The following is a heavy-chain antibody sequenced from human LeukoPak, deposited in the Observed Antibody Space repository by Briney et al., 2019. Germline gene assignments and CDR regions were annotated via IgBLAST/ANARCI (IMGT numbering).Heavy chain of an antibody. J-gene: IGHJ4*02. CDR1: GFTFSSYG. Sequence: GGTLRLSCAASGFTFSSYGMSWVRQAPGKGLEWVSAISGSGGSTYYADSVKGRFTISRDNSKNTLYLQMNSLRAEDTDVYYCAEWDSGYDYYYWGQGTLVTVSS. CDR2: ISGSGGST. CDR3: AEWDSGYDYYY. V-gene: IGHV3-23*01. D-gene: IGHD5-12*01.